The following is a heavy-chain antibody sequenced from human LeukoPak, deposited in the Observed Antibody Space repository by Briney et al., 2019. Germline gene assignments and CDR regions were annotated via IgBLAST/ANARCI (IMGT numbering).Heavy chain of an antibody. D-gene: IGHD2-2*02. Sequence: GRSLRLSCAASGFTFSSYGMHWVRQAPGKGLEWVAVISYDGSNKYYADSVKGRFTISRDNSKNTLYLQMNSLRAEDTAVYYCAKVVPAAIWSSNYYYGMDVWGKGTTVTVSS. CDR3: AKVVPAAIWSSNYYYGMDV. V-gene: IGHV3-30*18. CDR1: GFTFSSYG. J-gene: IGHJ6*04. CDR2: ISYDGSNK.